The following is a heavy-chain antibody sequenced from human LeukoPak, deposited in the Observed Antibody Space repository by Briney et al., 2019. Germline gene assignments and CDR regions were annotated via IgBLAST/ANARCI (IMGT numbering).Heavy chain of an antibody. Sequence: GGSLRLSCAASGFTFSSYAMSWVRQAPGKGLEWVSAISGSGGSTYYADSVKGRFTISRDNSKNTLYLQMNSLRAEDTAVYYCARDGFAYGSGSYQAVSDYYYYGMDVWGQGTTVTVSS. D-gene: IGHD3-10*01. V-gene: IGHV3-23*01. CDR1: GFTFSSYA. CDR2: ISGSGGST. CDR3: ARDGFAYGSGSYQAVSDYYYYGMDV. J-gene: IGHJ6*02.